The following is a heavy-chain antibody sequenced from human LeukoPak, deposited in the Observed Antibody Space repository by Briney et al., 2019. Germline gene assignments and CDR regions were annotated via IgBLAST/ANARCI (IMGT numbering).Heavy chain of an antibody. J-gene: IGHJ4*02. V-gene: IGHV3-53*01. CDR1: GFKVSSNY. CDR2: IYSGGST. Sequence: GGSLRLSCAASGFKVSSNYMSWVRQAPGKGLEWVSVIYSGGSTYYADSVKGRFTISRDNFKNTLYLQMNSLRAEDTAVYYCAREGDGDGYNLGYWGQGTLVTVSP. D-gene: IGHD5-24*01. CDR3: AREGDGDGYNLGY.